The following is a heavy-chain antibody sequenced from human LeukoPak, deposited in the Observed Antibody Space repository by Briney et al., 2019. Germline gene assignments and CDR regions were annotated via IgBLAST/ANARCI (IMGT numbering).Heavy chain of an antibody. CDR2: NNFAGRG. Sequence: PSETLSLTCTVSGVSIHTYNWMWIRQPAGKGLEFIGRNNFAGRGYYNPSLKSRVTISVDSPRNQFSLELTSVTAADTAVYYCARDRQHSYGSDLDHWGQGILVTVSS. D-gene: IGHD5-18*01. CDR1: GVSIHTYN. CDR3: ARDRQHSYGSDLDH. J-gene: IGHJ4*02. V-gene: IGHV4-4*07.